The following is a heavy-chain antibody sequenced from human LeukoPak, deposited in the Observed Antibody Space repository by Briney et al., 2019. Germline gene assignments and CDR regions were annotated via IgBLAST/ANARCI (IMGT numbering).Heavy chain of an antibody. D-gene: IGHD1-26*01. CDR3: ARLGSGSGSYFFLDY. Sequence: GESRKISWKVSGYSFTTYWMGGVRQMPGKGLEWMGVIYPGDSDTRYSPSFRGQVTISADKSISTAYLRWSSPKASDTAMYYCARLGSGSGSYFFLDYWGQGTLVTVSS. CDR2: IYPGDSDT. CDR1: GYSFTTYW. V-gene: IGHV5-51*01. J-gene: IGHJ4*02.